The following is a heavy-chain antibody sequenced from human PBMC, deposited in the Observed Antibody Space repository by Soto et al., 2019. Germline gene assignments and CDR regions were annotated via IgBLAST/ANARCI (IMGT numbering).Heavy chain of an antibody. J-gene: IGHJ4*02. CDR2: ISSSGGST. D-gene: IGHD3-22*01. Sequence: PGGSLRLSCAASGFTFSSYAMSWVRQAPGKGMEWVAAISSSGGSTYYADSVKGRFTISRDNSKNTLYLQMNSLRAEDTAVYYCARDYDSSGYPRYYFDYWGQGTLVTVSS. V-gene: IGHV3-23*01. CDR1: GFTFSSYA. CDR3: ARDYDSSGYPRYYFDY.